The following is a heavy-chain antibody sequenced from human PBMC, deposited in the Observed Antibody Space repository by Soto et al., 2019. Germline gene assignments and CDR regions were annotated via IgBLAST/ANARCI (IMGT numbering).Heavy chain of an antibody. J-gene: IGHJ2*01. CDR3: AGSRGEAAGGWYFDL. V-gene: IGHV1-69*02. Sequence: QVQLVQSGAEVKKPGSSVKVSCKASGGTFSSYTISWVRQAPGQGLEWMGRIIPILGIANYAQKFQGRVTITADKATSTAYMELSSLRPEDTAVYDCAGSRGEAAGGWYFDLWGRGTLVTVSS. CDR1: GGTFSSYT. CDR2: IIPILGIA. D-gene: IGHD3-16*01.